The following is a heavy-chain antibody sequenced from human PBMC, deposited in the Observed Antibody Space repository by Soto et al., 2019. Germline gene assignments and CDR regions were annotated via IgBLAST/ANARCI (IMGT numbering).Heavy chain of an antibody. D-gene: IGHD1-1*01. J-gene: IGHJ4*02. CDR2: INPNGGST. CDR1: GYTLTNFY. CDR3: ASEVPAGDLYFDY. Sequence: ASVKVSCKASGYTLTNFYIHWVRQAPGQGLEWMGIINPNGGSTNYAHNFQGRVTITRDTSTSTVYMDLSSLRSEDTAVYYCASEVPAGDLYFDYWGQGTLVTVSS. V-gene: IGHV1-46*01.